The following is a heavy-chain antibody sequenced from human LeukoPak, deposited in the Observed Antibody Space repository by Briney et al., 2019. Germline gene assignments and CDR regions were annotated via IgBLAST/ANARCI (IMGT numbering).Heavy chain of an antibody. J-gene: IGHJ6*04. CDR3: ARMKSLDV. CDR1: GYTFTDSY. V-gene: IGHV1-2*02. CDR2: INPTSGGT. Sequence: ASVKVSCKASGYTFTDSYIHCVRQAPGQGLEWMGCINPTSGGTQYAQKFQGRVTMTRDTSSTTAYMELSRLRSDDTALYYCARMKSLDVWGKGTTVTVSS.